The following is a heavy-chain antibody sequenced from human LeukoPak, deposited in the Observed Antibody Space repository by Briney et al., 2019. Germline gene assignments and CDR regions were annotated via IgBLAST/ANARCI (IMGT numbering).Heavy chain of an antibody. CDR1: GFTFSYYG. CDR3: AKDLRGYGDYTCTFDI. J-gene: IGHJ3*02. CDR2: ISNDGSNK. D-gene: IGHD4-17*01. Sequence: GGSLRPSCAASGFTFSYYGMHWVRQAPGKGLEWVAIISNDGSNKNYADSVKGRFTISRDNSKNTLFLQMNSLRAEDTAVYYCAKDLRGYGDYTCTFDIWGQGTTVTISS. V-gene: IGHV3-30*18.